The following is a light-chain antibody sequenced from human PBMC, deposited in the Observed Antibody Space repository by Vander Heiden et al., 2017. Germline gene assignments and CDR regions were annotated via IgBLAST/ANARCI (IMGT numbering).Light chain of an antibody. CDR2: AAS. CDR3: QRSYSTPWT. J-gene: IGKJ1*01. Sequence: DIQMTQSPSSLSASVGDRVTITCRASQSISSYLNWYQQKPGKAPKLLIYAASNLQSGVPSRFSGSGSGTDFTFTITSLQPEDFATYYCQRSYSTPWTFGQGTNVEIK. CDR1: QSISSY. V-gene: IGKV1-39*01.